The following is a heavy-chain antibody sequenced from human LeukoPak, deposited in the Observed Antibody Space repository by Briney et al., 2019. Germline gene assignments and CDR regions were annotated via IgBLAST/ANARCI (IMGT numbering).Heavy chain of an antibody. CDR3: ARDAAMTISVNWFDP. V-gene: IGHV1-69*05. D-gene: IGHD3-3*01. CDR1: GGTFSKYS. CDR2: IIPIFGTT. J-gene: IGHJ5*02. Sequence: SVKVSCKASGGTFSKYSMSRVRQAPGQGLEWMGRIIPIFGTTNYAQKFQGRVTITTDESTSTAYMELSSLRSEDTAVYYCARDAAMTISVNWFDPWGQGTLVTVSS.